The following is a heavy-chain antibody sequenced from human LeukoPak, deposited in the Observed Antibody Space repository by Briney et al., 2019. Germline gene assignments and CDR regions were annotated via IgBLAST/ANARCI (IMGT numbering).Heavy chain of an antibody. D-gene: IGHD3-9*01. CDR3: TRQDKTGLDY. V-gene: IGHV3-73*01. CDR1: GFIFSGSA. CDR2: IRSRANSYAT. J-gene: IGHJ4*02. Sequence: GGSLRLSCAASGFIFSGSAIHWVRQASGKGLEWVGRIRSRANSYATTYAASVTGRFTISRDDSKNTAYLQMNSLKAEDTAVYYCTRQDKTGLDYWGQGTLVTVSS.